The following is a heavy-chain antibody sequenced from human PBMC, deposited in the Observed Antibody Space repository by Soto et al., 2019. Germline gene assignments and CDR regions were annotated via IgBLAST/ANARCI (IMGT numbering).Heavy chain of an antibody. CDR2: IIPIFGTA. V-gene: IGHV1-69*01. J-gene: IGHJ4*02. Sequence: QVQLVQSGDEEKKPGSSVKVSCKASGGTFSSYAISWVRQAPGQGLEWMGVIIPIFGTANYAQKFQGRVTITADEATSTAFMEMSRLRYEDTAVYCCGCGYSGEAYYFDYWGRGTLVSVSS. CDR3: GCGYSGEAYYFDY. CDR1: GGTFSSYA. D-gene: IGHD6-19*01.